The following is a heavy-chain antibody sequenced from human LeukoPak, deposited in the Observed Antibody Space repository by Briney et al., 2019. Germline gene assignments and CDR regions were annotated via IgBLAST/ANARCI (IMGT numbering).Heavy chain of an antibody. CDR1: GFTFSSYS. D-gene: IGHD3-10*02. CDR3: TRDPGYVCIPGHFQH. J-gene: IGHJ1*01. CDR2: ISSSSSYI. V-gene: IGHV3-21*01. Sequence: GSLRLSCAASGFTFSSYSMNWVPQAPGKGLEWVSSISSSSSYIYYADSVKGRFTISRDNGKNSLYLQMNRLRAEDTAEYYGTRDPGYVCIPGHFQHWGQGTLVTVSS.